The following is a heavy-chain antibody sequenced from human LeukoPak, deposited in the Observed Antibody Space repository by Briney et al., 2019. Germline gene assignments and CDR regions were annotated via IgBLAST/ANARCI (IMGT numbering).Heavy chain of an antibody. J-gene: IGHJ2*01. CDR1: GFTFTSYA. CDR2: IRGSGGST. V-gene: IGHV3-23*01. Sequence: QPGGSLRLSCAASGFTFTSYAMSWVRQAPGKGLEWVSAIRGSGGSTNYADSVRGRFTISRDNSKNTLYLQMNSLRAEETAVYYDAKVLFTGDSSYWYFDLWGRGTLVTVSS. D-gene: IGHD3-22*01. CDR3: AKVLFTGDSSYWYFDL.